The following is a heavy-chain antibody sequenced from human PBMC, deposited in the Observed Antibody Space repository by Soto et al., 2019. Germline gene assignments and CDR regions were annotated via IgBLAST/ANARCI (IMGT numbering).Heavy chain of an antibody. CDR1: GNTFTSYD. CDR2: MNPNSGNT. Sequence: GASVKVSCKASGNTFTSYDINWVRQATGQGLEWMGWMNPNSGNTGYAQKFQGRVTMTRNTSISTAYMELSSLRSEDTAVYYCARNGQLLPGFTYYYMDVWGKGTTVTVSS. V-gene: IGHV1-8*01. J-gene: IGHJ6*03. D-gene: IGHD2-2*01. CDR3: ARNGQLLPGFTYYYMDV.